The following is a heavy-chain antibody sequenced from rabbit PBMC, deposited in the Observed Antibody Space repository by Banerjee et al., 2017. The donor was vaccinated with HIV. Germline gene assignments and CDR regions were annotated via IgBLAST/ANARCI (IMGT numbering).Heavy chain of an antibody. CDR2: INMVTGKS. D-gene: IGHD4-1*01. CDR1: GFDLSNYG. J-gene: IGHJ4*01. CDR3: ARDLAGVIGWNFGW. V-gene: IGHV1S45*01. Sequence: QEQLVESGGGLVQPGGSLKLSCTASGFDLSNYGVSWVRQAPGKGLEWITCINMVTGKSVYASWAKRRFIMSRTSSTTVTLQMTSLTAADTATSFCARDLAGVIGWNFGWWGQGTLVTVS.